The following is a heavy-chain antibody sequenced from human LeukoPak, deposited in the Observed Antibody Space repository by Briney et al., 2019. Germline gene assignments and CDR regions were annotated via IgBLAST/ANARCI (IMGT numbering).Heavy chain of an antibody. CDR3: ARDLVGVPDY. J-gene: IGHJ4*02. V-gene: IGHV1-46*01. CDR2: INPSGGST. CDR1: GYIFVNYG. Sequence: ASVKVSCTASGYIFVNYGIIWVRQAPGQGLEWMGIINPSGGSTSYAQKFQGGVTMTRDTSTSTVYMELSSLRSEDTAVYYCARDLVGVPDYWGQGTLVTVSS. D-gene: IGHD3-10*01.